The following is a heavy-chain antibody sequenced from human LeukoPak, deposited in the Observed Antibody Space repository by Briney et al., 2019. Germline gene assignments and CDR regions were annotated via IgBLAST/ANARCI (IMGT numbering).Heavy chain of an antibody. CDR2: ISSSSSYI. Sequence: GGSLRLSYAASGFTFSSYSMNWVRQAPGKGLEWVSSISSSSSYIYYADSVKGRFTISRDNAKNSLYLQMNSLRAEDTAVYYCAYEAYCGGDCPNWGQGTLVTVSS. D-gene: IGHD2-21*02. CDR1: GFTFSSYS. CDR3: AYEAYCGGDCPN. V-gene: IGHV3-21*01. J-gene: IGHJ4*02.